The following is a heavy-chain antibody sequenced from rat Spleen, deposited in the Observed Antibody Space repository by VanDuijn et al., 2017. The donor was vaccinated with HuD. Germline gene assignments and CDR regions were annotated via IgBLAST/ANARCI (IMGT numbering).Heavy chain of an antibody. J-gene: IGHJ4*01. CDR3: TRSPTVAGVMDA. V-gene: IGHV2-41*01. D-gene: IGHD1-3*01. CDR2: MWNTGGT. CDR1: GFSLTRYN. Sequence: QVQLKESGPGLVQPSQTLSLTCTVAGFSLTRYNVHWVRQPPGKGLEWMGVMWNTGGTRYNSALKSRLSISRDTSKSQVFLKMNSLQTEDTAIYFCTRSPTVAGVMDAWGQGASVTVSS.